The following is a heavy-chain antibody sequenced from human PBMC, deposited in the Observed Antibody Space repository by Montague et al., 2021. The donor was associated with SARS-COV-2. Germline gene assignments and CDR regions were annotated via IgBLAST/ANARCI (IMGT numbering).Heavy chain of an antibody. CDR2: IYYSGST. D-gene: IGHD3-10*01. CDR3: ARRGQGTMVRGVIISAFDI. CDR1: GGSISSYY. V-gene: IGHV4-59*08. Sequence: SETLSLTCTVSGGSISSYYWSWIRQPPGKGLEWIGYIYYSGSTDXXPSLKSRVTISVDTSENQFSLKLSSVTAADTAVYYCARRGQGTMVRGVIISAFDIWGQGTMVTVSS. J-gene: IGHJ3*02.